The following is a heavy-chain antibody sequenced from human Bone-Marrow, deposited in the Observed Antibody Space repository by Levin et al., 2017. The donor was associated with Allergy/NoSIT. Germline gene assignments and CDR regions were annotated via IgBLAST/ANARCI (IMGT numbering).Heavy chain of an antibody. Sequence: GGSLRLSCTASGFTFATYSMTWVRQAPGKGLEWISYIVSSNATVYYADSVKGRFTVSRDNANNSLSLQMNSLRAEDTAVYYCARLSDYDIVSGNYYYYYNLDVWGPGTTVTVSS. J-gene: IGHJ6*02. CDR1: GFTFATYS. D-gene: IGHD3-9*01. V-gene: IGHV3-48*01. CDR2: IVSSNATV. CDR3: ARLSDYDIVSGNYYYYYNLDV.